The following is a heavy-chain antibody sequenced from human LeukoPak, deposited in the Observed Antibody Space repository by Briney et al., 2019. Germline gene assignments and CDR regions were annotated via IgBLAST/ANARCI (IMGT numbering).Heavy chain of an antibody. D-gene: IGHD6-19*01. V-gene: IGHV3-48*03. CDR1: GFTFSSYE. J-gene: IGHJ4*02. CDR2: ISSSGSTI. CDR3: ARDESGWYFDY. Sequence: GGSLRLSCAASGFTFSSYEMNWVRQAPGKGLEWVSYISSSGSTIYYADPVKGRFTISKDNAKNSLYLQMNSLRAEDTAVYYCARDESGWYFDYWGQGTLVTVSS.